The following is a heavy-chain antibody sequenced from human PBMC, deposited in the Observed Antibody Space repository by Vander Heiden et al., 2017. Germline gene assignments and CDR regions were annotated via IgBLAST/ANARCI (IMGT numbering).Heavy chain of an antibody. D-gene: IGHD3-22*01. Sequence: EVQLVESGGGLVQPGRYLRLSCAASGFTFDDYAVHWVRQAPGKGLEWVSGISWNSGSIGYADSVKGRFTISRDNAKNSLYLQMNSLRAEDTALYYCAKARDDSSGYYTLFDYWGQGTLVTVSS. J-gene: IGHJ4*02. CDR3: AKARDDSSGYYTLFDY. V-gene: IGHV3-9*01. CDR1: GFTFDDYA. CDR2: ISWNSGSI.